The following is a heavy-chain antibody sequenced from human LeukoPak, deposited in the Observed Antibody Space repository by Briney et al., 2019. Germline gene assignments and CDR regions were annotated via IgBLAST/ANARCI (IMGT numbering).Heavy chain of an antibody. V-gene: IGHV3-53*01. CDR3: AKEGDCSTTSCLTGGLDV. Sequence: GGSLRLSCAASGFIVSANYMSWVRRAPGKGLEWVSVIYTGGSTYYADSAKGRFTISRDNSKNTVYLQMTSLRAEDTAVYYCAKEGDCSTTSCLTGGLDVWGKGTTVTVSS. CDR2: IYTGGST. D-gene: IGHD2-2*01. CDR1: GFIVSANY. J-gene: IGHJ6*04.